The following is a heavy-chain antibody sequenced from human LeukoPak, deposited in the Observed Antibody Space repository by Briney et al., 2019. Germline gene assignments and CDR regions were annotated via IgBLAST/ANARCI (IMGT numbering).Heavy chain of an antibody. D-gene: IGHD4-17*01. J-gene: IGHJ4*02. CDR3: AKDRIYGDPFFDY. V-gene: IGHV3-33*06. CDR2: IWYDGSNK. Sequence: PGGSLRLSCAASGFTFSSYGMHWVRQAPGKGLEWVAVIWYDGSNKYYTDSVKGRFTISRDNSKNTLYLQMNSLRAEDTAVYYCAKDRIYGDPFFDYWGQGTLVTVSS. CDR1: GFTFSSYG.